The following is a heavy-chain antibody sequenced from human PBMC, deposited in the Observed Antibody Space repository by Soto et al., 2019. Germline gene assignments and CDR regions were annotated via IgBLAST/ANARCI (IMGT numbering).Heavy chain of an antibody. J-gene: IGHJ4*02. CDR1: GESVSSDSGA. V-gene: IGHV6-1*01. Sequence: SQTLSHTCAISGESVSSDSGAWNWLRQSPSRGLEWLGRTYYRSRWFSDYAPFVKSRINIKPDTPKNQFSLYLNSVTREDTAVYYCARDNSLYFFHYWGQGTQVTVSS. CDR3: ARDNSLYFFHY. CDR2: TYYRSRWFS.